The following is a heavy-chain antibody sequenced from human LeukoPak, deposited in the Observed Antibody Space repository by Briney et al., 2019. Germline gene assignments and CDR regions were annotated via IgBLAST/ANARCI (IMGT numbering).Heavy chain of an antibody. CDR1: GFSFSSYW. CDR3: ARAPSEIGGYYPEYFRH. J-gene: IGHJ1*01. Sequence: GGSLRLSCAASGFSFSSYWMHWVRQAPGKGMVWVSRIKSDGKTNYADSVKGRFTISRDNAKNTVSLQMNSLRAEDTGVYYCARAPSEIGGYYPEYFRHWGQGTLVTVSS. D-gene: IGHD3-22*01. V-gene: IGHV3-74*01. CDR2: IKSDGKT.